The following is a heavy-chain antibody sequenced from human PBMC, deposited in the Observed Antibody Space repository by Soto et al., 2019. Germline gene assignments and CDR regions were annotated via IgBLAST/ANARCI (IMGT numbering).Heavy chain of an antibody. V-gene: IGHV3-64*01. J-gene: IGHJ3*02. Sequence: ESGGGLVQPGGSLRLSCAASGFSFSNYGMHWVRQAPGKGLEYVSAISSNGGTTYYANSVKGRFTISRDNSKNTLYLQMGSLRAEDMAVYYCASDAFDIWGQGTMVTVSS. CDR2: ISSNGGTT. CDR1: GFSFSNYG. CDR3: ASDAFDI.